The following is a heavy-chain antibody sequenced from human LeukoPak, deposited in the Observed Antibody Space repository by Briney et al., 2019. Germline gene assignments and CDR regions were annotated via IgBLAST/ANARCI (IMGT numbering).Heavy chain of an antibody. CDR2: ISWNGGST. CDR1: GFNFDDYG. V-gene: IGHV3-20*04. J-gene: IGHJ4*02. CDR3: ARGSGSYSTYFDL. Sequence: GGSLRLSCAASGFNFDDYGMTWVRQAPGEGLEWVSGISWNGGSTGYVDSVKGRFTISRDNAKNSLYLQMNSLRGEDTALYYCARGSGSYSTYFDLWGQGTLVTVSS. D-gene: IGHD1-26*01.